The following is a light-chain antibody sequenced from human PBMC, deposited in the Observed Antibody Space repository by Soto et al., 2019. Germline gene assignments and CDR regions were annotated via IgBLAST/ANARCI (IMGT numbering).Light chain of an antibody. CDR3: TSYTTSSTLV. V-gene: IGLV2-14*01. Sequence: QSALTQPASVSGSPGQSITISCTGTSSDVGGYNYVSWYQQYPGKAPKLMIYDVSNRPSGGSNRFSGSKSGNTASLTISGLQAEDEADYYCTSYTTSSTLVFGTGTKVTVL. J-gene: IGLJ1*01. CDR1: SSDVGGYNY. CDR2: DVS.